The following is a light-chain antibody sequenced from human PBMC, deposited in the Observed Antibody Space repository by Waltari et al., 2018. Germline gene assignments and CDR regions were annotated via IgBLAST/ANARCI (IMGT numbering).Light chain of an antibody. J-gene: IGKJ4*01. CDR3: QQRTIWPLT. Sequence: VLTQSPATLSLSPGERATLSTRASQSVSYYLAWYQQKPGQAPRLLIYDASNRATGIPARFSGSGSGTDCTLTISSLEPEDFAVYYCQQRTIWPLTFGGGTKVEI. CDR2: DAS. V-gene: IGKV3-11*01. CDR1: QSVSYY.